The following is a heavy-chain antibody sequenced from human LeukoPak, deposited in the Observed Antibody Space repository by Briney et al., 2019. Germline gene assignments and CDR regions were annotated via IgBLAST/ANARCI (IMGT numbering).Heavy chain of an antibody. Sequence: GGSLRLSCAASRFTFSSYSMNWVRQAPGKGLEWVSSISSSSYIYYADSVKGRFTISRDNAKNSLYLQMNSLRAEDTAVYYCAREQRYPLYYYYYGMDVWGQGTTVTVSS. D-gene: IGHD6-25*01. J-gene: IGHJ6*02. CDR1: RFTFSSYS. CDR3: AREQRYPLYYYYYGMDV. CDR2: ISSSSYI. V-gene: IGHV3-21*01.